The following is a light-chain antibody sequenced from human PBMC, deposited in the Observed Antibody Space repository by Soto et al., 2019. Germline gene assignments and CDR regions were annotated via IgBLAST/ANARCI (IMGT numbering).Light chain of an antibody. V-gene: IGKV1-5*01. CDR3: QQYNSYSPEGLT. CDR2: DAS. J-gene: IGKJ4*01. Sequence: DIQLTQSPSTLSASVGERVTITCRASQTVNTWLAWYQHKPGKAPKLLIYDASVFETGVPSRFSGFSSGTEFTLTLSSLQPYDFASYFCQQYNSYSPEGLTFGGGTKVEI. CDR1: QTVNTW.